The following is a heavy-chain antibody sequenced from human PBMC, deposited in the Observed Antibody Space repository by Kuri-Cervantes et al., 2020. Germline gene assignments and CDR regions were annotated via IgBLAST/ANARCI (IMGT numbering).Heavy chain of an antibody. CDR2: ISSSGSTI. CDR3: AKDLVLPHLYYFDD. V-gene: IGHV3-11*04. D-gene: IGHD3-16*02. J-gene: IGHJ4*02. CDR1: GFTFSDYY. Sequence: GESLKISCAASGFTFSDYYMSWIRQAPGKGLEWVSYISSSGSTIYYADSVKGRFTISRDNSKNTLYLQMNSLRTEDTAVYYCAKDLVLPHLYYFDDWGQGTLVTVSS.